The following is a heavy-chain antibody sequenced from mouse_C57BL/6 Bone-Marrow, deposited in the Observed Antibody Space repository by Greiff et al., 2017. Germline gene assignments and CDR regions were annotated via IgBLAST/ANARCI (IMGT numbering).Heavy chain of an antibody. V-gene: IGHV1-81*01. CDR2: IYPSSGNT. CDR1: GYTFTSYG. Sequence: LVESGAELARPGASVKLSCKASGYTFTSYGISWVKQRTGQGLEWIGEIYPSSGNTYYNEKFKGKATLTADKSSSTEYMELRRLTSEDSAVYFCARYGYKTWYFDVWGTGTTVTVSS. J-gene: IGHJ1*03. CDR3: ARYGYKTWYFDV. D-gene: IGHD2-2*01.